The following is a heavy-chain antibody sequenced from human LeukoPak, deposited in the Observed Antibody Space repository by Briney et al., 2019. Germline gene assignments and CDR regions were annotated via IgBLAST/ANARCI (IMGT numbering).Heavy chain of an antibody. J-gene: IGHJ6*03. CDR3: AKEELRRITMWGYMDV. V-gene: IGHV3-21*01. CDR1: GFTFSSYN. Sequence: GGSLRLSCAASGFTFSSYNMNWVRQAPGKGLEWVSSITSGSSYIYYTDSVKGRFTISRDNSKNTLYLQMNSLSAEDTAFYYCAKEELRRITMWGYMDVWGKGTTVTISS. CDR2: ITSGSSYI. D-gene: IGHD3-10*02.